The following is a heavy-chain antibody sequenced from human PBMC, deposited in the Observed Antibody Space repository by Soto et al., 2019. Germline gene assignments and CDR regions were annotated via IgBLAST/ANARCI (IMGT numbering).Heavy chain of an antibody. CDR1: GYTFTSYA. D-gene: IGHD5-12*01. CDR3: ARSRDGYNLMDY. Sequence: SVKVSCKASGYTFTSYAMHWVRQAPGQRLEWMGWINAGNGNTKYSQKFQGRVTITRDTSASTAYMELSSLRSEDTAVYYCARSRDGYNLMDYWGQGTLVTVSS. J-gene: IGHJ4*02. CDR2: INAGNGNT. V-gene: IGHV1-3*01.